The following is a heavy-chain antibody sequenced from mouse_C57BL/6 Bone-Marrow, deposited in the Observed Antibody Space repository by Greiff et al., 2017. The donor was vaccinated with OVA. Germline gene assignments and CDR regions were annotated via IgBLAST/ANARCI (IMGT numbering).Heavy chain of an antibody. V-gene: IGHV1-54*01. CDR3: ARSEDDGYYAWFAD. Sequence: VQLQQSGAELVRPGTSVKVSCKASGYAFTNYLIEWVKQRPGQGLEWIGVINTGSGGTNYNEKFKGKAKLTADKSSSTAYMQLSSLTSEYSAVYFCARSEDDGYYAWFADWGQGTLVTVSA. J-gene: IGHJ3*01. CDR1: GYAFTNYL. D-gene: IGHD2-3*01. CDR2: INTGSGGT.